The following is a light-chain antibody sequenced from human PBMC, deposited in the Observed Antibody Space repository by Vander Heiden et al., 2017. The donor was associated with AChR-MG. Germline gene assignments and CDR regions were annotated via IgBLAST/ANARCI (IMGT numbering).Light chain of an antibody. CDR2: KVS. J-gene: IGKJ4*01. CDR1: QSLVYSGGNTY. V-gene: IGKV2-30*01. CDR3: MQGTHWPPVT. Sequence: DVVMIQSPLSLPVTLGQPASISCRSTQSLVYSGGNTYLNWFQQRPGQSPRRLFYKVSNRDSGVPDRFSGSGSGTDFTLKISRVEAEDVGIYYCMQGTHWPPVTLGGGTKVEIK.